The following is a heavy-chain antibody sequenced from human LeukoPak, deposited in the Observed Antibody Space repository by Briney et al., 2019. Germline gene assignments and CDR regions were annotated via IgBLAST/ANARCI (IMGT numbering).Heavy chain of an antibody. V-gene: IGHV4-30-2*01. CDR1: GGSISSGGYY. J-gene: IGHJ3*02. D-gene: IGHD2-15*01. CDR2: IYHSGST. Sequence: TSETLSLTCTVSGGSISSGGYYWSWIRQPPGKGLEWIGYIYHSGSTYYNPSLKSRVTISVDRSKNQFSLKLSSVTAADTAVYYCAREGAALDAFDIWGQGTMVTVSS. CDR3: AREGAALDAFDI.